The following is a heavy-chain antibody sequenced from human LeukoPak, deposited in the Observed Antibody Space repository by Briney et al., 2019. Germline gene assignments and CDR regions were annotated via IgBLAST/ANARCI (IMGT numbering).Heavy chain of an antibody. CDR3: AKDSHWILFAD. D-gene: IGHD2-2*03. CDR1: AFTFTTYD. V-gene: IGHV3-23*01. J-gene: IGHJ4*02. Sequence: PSGSLTLSCSASAFTFTTYDRNWVRQAPGKGLEGFSDIGGSGTRTYYADSEKGLVTISRDNSKNTLELQLKRLSDEDTAVYYCAKDSHWILFADWGQGPLVTVS. CDR2: IGGSGTRT.